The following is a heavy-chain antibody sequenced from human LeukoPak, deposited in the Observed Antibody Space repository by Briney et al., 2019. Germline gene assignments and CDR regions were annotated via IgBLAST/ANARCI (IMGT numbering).Heavy chain of an antibody. CDR3: ARDKRAVAGNLLIDY. CDR1: RFTFSSYS. D-gene: IGHD6-19*01. V-gene: IGHV3-21*01. CDR2: ISSSSSNI. J-gene: IGHJ4*02. Sequence: GGSLRLSCAASRFTFSSYSMNWVRQAPGKGLEWVSSISSSSSNIYYADSVKRRFTISRDNAKNSLYLQMNSLRADDTAVYYCARDKRAVAGNLLIDYWVQGTLVTVSS.